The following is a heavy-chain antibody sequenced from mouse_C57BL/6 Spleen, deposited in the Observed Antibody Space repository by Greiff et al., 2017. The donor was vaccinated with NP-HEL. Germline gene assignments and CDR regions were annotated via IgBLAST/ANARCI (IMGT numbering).Heavy chain of an antibody. CDR1: GYTFTSYW. CDR2: IYPGSGST. CDR3: ARTINYYGSRVPFDY. Sequence: QVQLQQPGAELVKPGASVKMSCKASGYTFTSYWITWVKQRPGQGLEWIGDIYPGSGSTNYNEKFKSKATLTVDTSSSTAYMQLSSLTSEDSAVYYCARTINYYGSRVPFDYWGQGTTLTVSS. V-gene: IGHV1-55*01. D-gene: IGHD1-1*01. J-gene: IGHJ2*01.